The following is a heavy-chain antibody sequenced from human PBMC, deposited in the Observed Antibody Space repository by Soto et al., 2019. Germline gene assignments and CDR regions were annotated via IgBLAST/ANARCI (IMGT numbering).Heavy chain of an antibody. CDR3: ARDRITIFGVAMPQHFDY. D-gene: IGHD3-3*01. V-gene: IGHV1-46*01. J-gene: IGHJ4*02. CDR1: GYTFTSYY. Sequence: VKVSCKASGYTFTSYYMHWVRQAPGQGLEWMGIISPSGGSTSYAQKFQGRVTMTRDTSTSTVYMELSSLRSEDTAVYYCARDRITIFGVAMPQHFDYWGQGTLVTSPQ. CDR2: ISPSGGST.